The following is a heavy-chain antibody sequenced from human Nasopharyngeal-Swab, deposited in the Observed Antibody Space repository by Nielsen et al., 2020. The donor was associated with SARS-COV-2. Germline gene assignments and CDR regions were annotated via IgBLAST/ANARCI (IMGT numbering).Heavy chain of an antibody. CDR1: GFTFSSYG. J-gene: IGHJ4*02. V-gene: IGHV3-33*06. CDR2: IWYDGSNK. Sequence: GESLKISCAASGFTFSSYGMHWVRQAPGKGLEWVAVIWYDGSNKYYADSVKGRFTISRDNSGNTLSLQMNSLRVEDTAVYYCAKDSTMISYWGQGTLVTVSS. D-gene: IGHD3-22*01. CDR3: AKDSTMISY.